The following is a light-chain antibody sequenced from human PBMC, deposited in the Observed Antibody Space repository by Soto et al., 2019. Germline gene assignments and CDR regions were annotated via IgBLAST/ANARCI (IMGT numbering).Light chain of an antibody. J-gene: IGLJ1*01. V-gene: IGLV2-8*01. CDR1: SSDVGGYKY. CDR2: EVN. CDR3: SSYAGINNLGV. Sequence: QSVLTQPPSASGSPGQSVTISCTGTSSDVGGYKYVSWYQQDPGKAPKLMIFEVNKRPSGVPDRFSGSKSGNTASLTVSGLQAEYEADYYCSSYAGINNLGVFGTGTKVTVL.